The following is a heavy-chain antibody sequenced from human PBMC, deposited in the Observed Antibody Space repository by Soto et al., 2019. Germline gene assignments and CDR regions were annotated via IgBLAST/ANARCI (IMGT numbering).Heavy chain of an antibody. J-gene: IGHJ5*02. CDR2: IYWDDDK. CDR3: AHRGAGYSSGWYWFDP. CDR1: GFSLSTSGVG. V-gene: IGHV2-5*02. Sequence: SGPTLVNPTQTLTLTCTFSGFSLSTSGVGVGWIRQPPGKALEWLALIYWDDDKRYSPSLKSRLTITKDTSKNQVVLTMTNMDPVDTATYYRAHRGAGYSSGWYWFDPWGQGALATVSS. D-gene: IGHD6-19*01.